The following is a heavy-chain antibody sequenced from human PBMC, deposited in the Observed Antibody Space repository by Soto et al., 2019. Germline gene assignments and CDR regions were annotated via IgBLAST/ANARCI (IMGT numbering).Heavy chain of an antibody. CDR3: VSFEAIGS. CDR1: GFIFSDYW. Sequence: EVQLVESGGGLVQPGGSLRLSCAASGFIFSDYWMAWVRQAPGKGLEWVANIKADGSRKYYMESAKGRITISRDNAKNSLFLQMNSLRVEDTAVYYCVSFEAIGSWGQGTLVTVSS. CDR2: IKADGSRK. J-gene: IGHJ4*02. V-gene: IGHV3-7*01.